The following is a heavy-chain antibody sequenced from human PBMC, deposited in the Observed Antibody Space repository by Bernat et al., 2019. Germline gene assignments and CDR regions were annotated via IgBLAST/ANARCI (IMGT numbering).Heavy chain of an antibody. V-gene: IGHV4-34*01. CDR2: LNHSGST. J-gene: IGHJ5*02. D-gene: IGHD4-11*01. CDR1: GGSFSGYY. CDR3: ARGRSNYWFDP. Sequence: QVQLQQWGAGLLKPSETLSLTCAVYGGSFSGYYWSWIRQPPGKWLEWIGELNHSGSTHYNPSLKSRSTISVDTSKNQCSLKMSSVTAAETAVYYCARGRSNYWFDPWGQGPLVTVSS.